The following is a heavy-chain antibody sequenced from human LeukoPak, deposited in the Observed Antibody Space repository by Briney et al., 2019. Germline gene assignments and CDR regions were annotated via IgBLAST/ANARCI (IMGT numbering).Heavy chain of an antibody. CDR1: GGTFTSYD. Sequence: GALVKVSCKASGGTFTSYDINWVRQATGQGLEWMGWMNPNSGNTGYAQKFQGRVTMTRNTSISTAYMELSSLRSEDTAVYYCAREIGSGSYWYYYGMDVWGQGTTVTVSS. J-gene: IGHJ6*02. V-gene: IGHV1-8*01. D-gene: IGHD3-10*01. CDR3: AREIGSGSYWYYYGMDV. CDR2: MNPNSGNT.